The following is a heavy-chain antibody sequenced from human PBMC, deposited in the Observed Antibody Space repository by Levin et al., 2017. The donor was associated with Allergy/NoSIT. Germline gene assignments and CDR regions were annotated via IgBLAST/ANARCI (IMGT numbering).Heavy chain of an antibody. D-gene: IGHD6-19*01. J-gene: IGHJ6*02. V-gene: IGHV3-30*18. CDR2: ISYDGSNR. Sequence: GESLKISCAASGFTFNNYGMHWVRQAPGKGLEWVTVISYDGSNRYYTDSVQGRFTISRDNSKNTVFLQMNSLRVEDTAVYYCAKTVAGTGIYGMDVWGQGTTVTVSS. CDR1: GFTFNNYG. CDR3: AKTVAGTGIYGMDV.